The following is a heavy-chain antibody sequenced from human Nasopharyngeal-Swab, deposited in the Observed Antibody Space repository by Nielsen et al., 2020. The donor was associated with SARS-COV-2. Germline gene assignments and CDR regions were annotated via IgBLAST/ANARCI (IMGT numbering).Heavy chain of an antibody. CDR2: IYYSGST. CDR3: ARVGGLWSAGFYYYYMDV. J-gene: IGHJ6*03. D-gene: IGHD3-3*01. Sequence: RQAPGKGLEWIGYIYYSGSTNYNPSLKSRVTISVDTSKNQFSLKLSSVTAADTAVYYCARVGGLWSAGFYYYYMDVWGTGPPVPFSS. V-gene: IGHV4-59*01.